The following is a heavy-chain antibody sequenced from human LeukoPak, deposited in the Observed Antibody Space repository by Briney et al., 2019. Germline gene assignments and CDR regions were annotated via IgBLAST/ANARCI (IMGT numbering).Heavy chain of an antibody. V-gene: IGHV1-69*13. CDR2: IIPIFGTA. CDR1: GGTFSSYA. Sequence: ASVKVSCKASGGTFSSYAISWVRQAPGQGLEWMGGIIPIFGTANYAQKFQGRVTITADESTSTAYTELSSLRSEDTAVYYCARDSTSIAVAGSFDYWGQGTLVTVSS. D-gene: IGHD6-19*01. CDR3: ARDSTSIAVAGSFDY. J-gene: IGHJ4*02.